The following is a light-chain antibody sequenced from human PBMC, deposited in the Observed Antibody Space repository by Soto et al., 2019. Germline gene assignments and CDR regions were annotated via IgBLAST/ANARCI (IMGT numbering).Light chain of an antibody. CDR3: QQYNKWPLT. CDR2: GAS. V-gene: IGKV3-15*01. Sequence: EIVLTQSPGTLSLSPGERATLSCRASQSVSNNYLAWYQQKPGQAPRLLIYGASTRATGIPVRFSGSASGTEFTLTISSLQSEDFTVYYCQQYNKWPLTFGQGTRLEIK. J-gene: IGKJ5*01. CDR1: QSVSNN.